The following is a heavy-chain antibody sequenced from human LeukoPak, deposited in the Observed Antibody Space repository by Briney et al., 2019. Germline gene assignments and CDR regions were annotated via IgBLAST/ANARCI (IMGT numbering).Heavy chain of an antibody. CDR3: ARGLDILTGYYYFDY. D-gene: IGHD3-9*01. Sequence: PSETLSLTCAVYGVSFSCYYWSWIPQPPGKGLEWIGEINHSGSTNYNPSLKSRVTISVDTSKNQFSLKLSSVTAADTAVYYCARGLDILTGYYYFDYWGQGTLVTVSS. CDR2: INHSGST. J-gene: IGHJ4*02. CDR1: GVSFSCYY. V-gene: IGHV4-34*01.